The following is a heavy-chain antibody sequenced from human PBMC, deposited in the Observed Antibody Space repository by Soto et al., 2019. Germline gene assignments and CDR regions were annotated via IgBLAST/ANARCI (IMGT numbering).Heavy chain of an antibody. CDR1: GGSIGSDNYY. CDR3: ARHRGRWLQFPFDF. D-gene: IGHD5-12*01. J-gene: IGHJ4*02. V-gene: IGHV4-39*01. Sequence: SETLSLTCTVSGGSIGSDNYYWGWIRQPPEKGLEWIGSIYYSGNTHSNPSLMSRVSMSLDKSKNHFYLNLTSVTAADTAMYYCARHRGRWLQFPFDFWGQGTPVTVS. CDR2: IYYSGNT.